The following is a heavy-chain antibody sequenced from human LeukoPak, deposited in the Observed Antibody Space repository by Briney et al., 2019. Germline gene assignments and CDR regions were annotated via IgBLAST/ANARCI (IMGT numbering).Heavy chain of an antibody. CDR3: AKEFSAAAYYFHY. D-gene: IGHD6-25*01. V-gene: IGHV3-33*06. J-gene: IGHJ4*02. CDR2: IWYDGSNK. CDR1: GFTFSTYG. Sequence: GGPLRLSCAASGFTFSTYGMHWVRQAPGKGLEWVAVIWYDGSNKYYADSVKGRFTISRDNSKSTLFLQMNSLRAEDTAVYYCAKEFSAAAYYFHYWGQGTLVTVSS.